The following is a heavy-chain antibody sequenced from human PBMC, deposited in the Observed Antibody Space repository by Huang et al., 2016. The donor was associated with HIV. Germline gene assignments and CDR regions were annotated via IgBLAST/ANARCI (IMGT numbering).Heavy chain of an antibody. CDR2: INPSGAST. Sequence: QVQLVQSGAEVKKPGASVKISCKASGYTFTTYHMHWVRQAPGQGLECMGMINPSGASTRYAQTCQGRVTMTSDTSTSTVYMELSSLTPEDTAVYSCARALLLFGLGSPLDFWGQGSLVTVSS. CDR3: ARALLLFGLGSPLDF. J-gene: IGHJ4*02. D-gene: IGHD3-10*01. CDR1: GYTFTTYH. V-gene: IGHV1-46*01.